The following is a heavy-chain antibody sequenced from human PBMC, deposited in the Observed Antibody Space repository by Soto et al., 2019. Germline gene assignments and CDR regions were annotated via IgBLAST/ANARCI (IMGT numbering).Heavy chain of an antibody. CDR3: AREVGVVIHPPTNWFDP. CDR1: GYTFTSYA. D-gene: IGHD3-3*01. V-gene: IGHV1-3*01. J-gene: IGHJ5*02. CDR2: INAGNGNK. Sequence: ASVKVSCKASGYTFTSYAMHWVRQAPGQRLEWMGWINAGNGNKKYSQKFQGRVTITRDTSASTAYMELSSLRSEDTAVYYCAREVGVVIHPPTNWFDPWGQGTLVTVSS.